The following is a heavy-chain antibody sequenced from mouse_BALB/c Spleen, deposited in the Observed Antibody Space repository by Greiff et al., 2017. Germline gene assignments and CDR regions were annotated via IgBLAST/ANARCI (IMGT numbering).Heavy chain of an antibody. D-gene: IGHD1-1*01. J-gene: IGHJ4*01. CDR2: IDPANGNT. CDR1: GFNIKDTY. CDR3: ARDYYGSRYYYAMDY. Sequence: EVQLQQSGAELVKPGASVKLSCTASGFNIKDTYMHWVKQRPEQGLEWIGRIDPANGNTKYDPKFQGKATITADTSSNTAYLQLSSLTSEDTAVYYCARDYYGSRYYYAMDYWGQGTSVTVSS. V-gene: IGHV14-3*02.